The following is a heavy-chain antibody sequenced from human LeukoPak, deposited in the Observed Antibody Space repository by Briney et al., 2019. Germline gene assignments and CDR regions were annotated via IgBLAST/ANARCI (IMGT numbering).Heavy chain of an antibody. D-gene: IGHD3-22*01. Sequence: GSLRLSCAASGFTFSSYAMSWVRQAPGKGLEWIGEISHSGSTNYNPSLKSRVTISVDTSKNQFSLKLSSVTAADAAVYYCARMRKGYYDSSGSNWFDPWGQGTLVTVSS. CDR3: ARMRKGYYDSSGSNWFDP. V-gene: IGHV4-34*01. CDR1: GFTFSSYA. CDR2: ISHSGST. J-gene: IGHJ5*02.